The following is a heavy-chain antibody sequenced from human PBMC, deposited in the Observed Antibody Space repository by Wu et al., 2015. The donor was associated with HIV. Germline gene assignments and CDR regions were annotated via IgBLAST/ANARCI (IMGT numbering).Heavy chain of an antibody. V-gene: IGHV1-2*02. J-gene: IGHJ4*02. CDR1: GYTFTDNY. CDR3: TKDGGRGYNYASLDY. D-gene: IGHD5-24*01. CDR2: INPNSGGS. Sequence: QVQLMQSGAEVKKPGASVKVSCKTSGYTFTDNYIHWVRQAPGQGLEWMGWINPNSGGSKSPQKFQGRVTMTRDTSVSTVYLELTRLKFDDTAIYYCTKDGGRGYNYASLDYWGQGTVVTVSS.